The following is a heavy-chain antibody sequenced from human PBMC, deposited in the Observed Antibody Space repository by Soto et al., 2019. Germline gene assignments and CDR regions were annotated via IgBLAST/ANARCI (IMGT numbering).Heavy chain of an antibody. J-gene: IGHJ6*02. CDR1: GCSIGSAGYY. D-gene: IGHD3-9*01. CDR3: ARVDRYYYCGMDV. Sequence: QVKLQESGPGLVKPSQTLSLTCTFSGCSIGSAGYYSSWIRQHPEKGLEWIGYIHYSGTTHYSPSLKCRATWSVDNAKSQLSLRLTSVTAADTAVYYCARVDRYYYCGMDVWGQGTAVTVSS. V-gene: IGHV4-31*03. CDR2: IHYSGTT.